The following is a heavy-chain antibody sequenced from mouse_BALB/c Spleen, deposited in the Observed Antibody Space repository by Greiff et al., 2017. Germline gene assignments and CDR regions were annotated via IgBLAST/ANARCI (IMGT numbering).Heavy chain of an antibody. CDR1: GFTFSSYG. V-gene: IGHV5-6-3*01. Sequence: DVQLVESGGGLVQPGGSLKLSCAASGFTFSSYGMSWVRQTPDKRLELVATINSNGGSTYYPDSVKGRFTISRDNAKNTLYLQMSSLKSEDTAMYYCARDAPLYYYGSSYYFDYWGQGTTLTVSS. CDR3: ARDAPLYYYGSSYYFDY. J-gene: IGHJ2*01. CDR2: INSNGGST. D-gene: IGHD1-1*01.